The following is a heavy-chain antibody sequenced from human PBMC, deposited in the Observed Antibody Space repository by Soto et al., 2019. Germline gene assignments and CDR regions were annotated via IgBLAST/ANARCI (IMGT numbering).Heavy chain of an antibody. Sequence: QVQLQQWGAEVLKPSETLSPTCVVNGGSFSGYYWSWIRQSPGKGLEWFGEINDSGITDSNPSLESRVTISVDMSKNQFSLNLKSVTAADSAVYHCARGRSSVPDRRGIGYYGLDVWGQGTTVTVSS. V-gene: IGHV4-34*01. CDR1: GGSFSGYY. J-gene: IGHJ6*02. CDR3: ARGRSSVPDRRGIGYYGLDV. CDR2: INDSGIT. D-gene: IGHD6-6*01.